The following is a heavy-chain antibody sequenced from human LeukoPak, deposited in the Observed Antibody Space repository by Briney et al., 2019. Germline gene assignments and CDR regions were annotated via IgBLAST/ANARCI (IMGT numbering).Heavy chain of an antibody. V-gene: IGHV4-4*07. Sequence: SETLSLTCTVSGGSISSYYWSWIRQPAGKGLEWIGRIYTSGSTNYNPSLKSRVTMSVDTSKNQFSLKLSSVTAADTAVYYCARAGPRRGREEDYDSCGYPQFYYMDVWGKGTTVSISS. CDR2: IYTSGST. CDR3: ARAGPRRGREEDYDSCGYPQFYYMDV. CDR1: GGSISSYY. D-gene: IGHD3-22*01. J-gene: IGHJ6*03.